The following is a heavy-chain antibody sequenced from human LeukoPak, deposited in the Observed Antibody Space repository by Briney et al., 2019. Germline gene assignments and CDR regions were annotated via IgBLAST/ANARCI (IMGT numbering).Heavy chain of an antibody. J-gene: IGHJ4*02. Sequence: ESGPTLVKPTQTLTLTCTFSGFSLSTSGVGVGWIRQPPGKALEWLALIYWNDDKRYSPSLKSRLTITKDTSKNQVVLTMTNMDPVDXAXXXXXXXXXXXXDYWXQGTLVXV. CDR2: IYWNDDK. CDR1: GFSLSTSGVG. V-gene: IGHV2-5*01. CDR3: XXXXXXXXDY.